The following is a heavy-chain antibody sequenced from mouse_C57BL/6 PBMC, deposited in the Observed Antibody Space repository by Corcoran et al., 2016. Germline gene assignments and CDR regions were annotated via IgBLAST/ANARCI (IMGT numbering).Heavy chain of an antibody. CDR2: INTYSGVP. D-gene: IGHD2-4*01. CDR1: GYTFTTYG. J-gene: IGHJ4*01. CDR3: ARVGEYDRPPYAMDY. V-gene: IGHV9-3*01. Sequence: QIQLVQSGPELKKPGETVKISCKASGYTFTTYGMSWVKQAPGKGLKWMGWINTYSGVPTYADDFKGRFAFSLETSASTAYLQINNLKNEDTATYFCARVGEYDRPPYAMDYWGQGTSVTVSS.